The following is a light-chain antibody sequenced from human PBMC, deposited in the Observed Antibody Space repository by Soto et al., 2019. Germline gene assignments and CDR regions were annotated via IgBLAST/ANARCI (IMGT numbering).Light chain of an antibody. Sequence: QSVLTQPPSASGAPGQRVTISCSGSSSNIGSNYVYWYQQLPGTAPKLLIYRNNQRRSGVPDRFSGSKSGTSVSLAISGLRSEDEADYYCAAWDDSLSGVLFGGGTKPPS. V-gene: IGLV1-47*01. CDR3: AAWDDSLSGVL. J-gene: IGLJ2*01. CDR2: RNN. CDR1: SSNIGSNY.